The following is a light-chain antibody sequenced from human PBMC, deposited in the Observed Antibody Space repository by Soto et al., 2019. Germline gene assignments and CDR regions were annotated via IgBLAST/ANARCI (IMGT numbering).Light chain of an antibody. J-gene: IGKJ5*01. CDR1: QSVSSSY. Sequence: EIVLTQSPGTLSLSPGERATLSCRASQSVSSSYLAWYQQKPGQAPRLLIYGASTRATGIPARFSGGGSGTEFTLTIRSLQSEDSAFYYCKQYNKWPITVGQGTRLEIK. V-gene: IGKV3-15*01. CDR2: GAS. CDR3: KQYNKWPIT.